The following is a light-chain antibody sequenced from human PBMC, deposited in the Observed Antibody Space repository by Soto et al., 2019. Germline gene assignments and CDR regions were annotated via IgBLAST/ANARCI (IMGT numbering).Light chain of an antibody. CDR1: QSVSSN. CDR2: GAS. Sequence: EIVLTQSPATLSVSPGQTATLSCRASQSVSSNLAWYQQKAGQAHRLLIYGASSRATGIPARFSGSGSGTDFTLTISSLQAEDVAVYYCKQYYSTPWTFGQGTKVDIK. J-gene: IGKJ1*01. V-gene: IGKV3D-15*01. CDR3: KQYYSTPWT.